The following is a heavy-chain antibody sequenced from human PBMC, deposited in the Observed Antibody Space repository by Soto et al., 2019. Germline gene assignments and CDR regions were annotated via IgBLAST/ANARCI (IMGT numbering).Heavy chain of an antibody. V-gene: IGHV3-48*03. J-gene: IGHJ3*01. CDR1: GFTFYTYE. D-gene: IGHD3-10*01. CDR3: ATRSGGGGAFDF. Sequence: EVQLVESGGGLVQPGGSLRLSCAASGFTFYTYEMNWVRQAPGKGLEWVSYISSSGSTTYYADSVKGRFTISRDNAKNSLYLQMNSRRAEDTAIYYGATRSGGGGAFDFWGQGTMVTVSS. CDR2: ISSSGSTT.